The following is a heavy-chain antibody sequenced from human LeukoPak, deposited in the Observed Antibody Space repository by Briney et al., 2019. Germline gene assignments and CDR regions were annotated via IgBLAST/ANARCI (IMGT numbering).Heavy chain of an antibody. J-gene: IGHJ5*02. CDR2: ISGSGGST. CDR3: ARDGAGWDNWFDP. D-gene: IGHD1-26*01. CDR1: GFTFSSYA. Sequence: GGTLRLSCAASGFTFSSYAMSWVRQAPGKGLEWVSAISGSGGSTYYADSVKGRFTISRDNAKNSLFLQMNSLRAEDTAVYYCARDGAGWDNWFDPWGQGTLVTVSS. V-gene: IGHV3-23*01.